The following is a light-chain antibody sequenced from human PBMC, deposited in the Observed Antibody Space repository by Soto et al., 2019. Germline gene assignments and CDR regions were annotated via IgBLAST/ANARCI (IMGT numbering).Light chain of an antibody. V-gene: IGKV1-27*01. J-gene: IGKJ3*01. CDR3: QKYNSALIFT. Sequence: DIQMTQSPSSLSASVGDRVTITCRANQGISNYLAWYQQKPGKVPKLLIYAASTLQSGVPSRFSGSGSGTDFTLTSSSLQPEDVATYYCQKYNSALIFTFGPGPKVDIK. CDR2: AAS. CDR1: QGISNY.